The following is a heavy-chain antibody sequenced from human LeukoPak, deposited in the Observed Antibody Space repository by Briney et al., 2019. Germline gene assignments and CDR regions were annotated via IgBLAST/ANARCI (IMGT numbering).Heavy chain of an antibody. D-gene: IGHD3-22*01. CDR3: ARGYYSDSSGYYPI. CDR2: MNPNSGGT. CDR1: GYTFTGYY. Sequence: GASVKVSCKASGYTFTGYYVHWVRQAPGQGLEWMGWMNPNSGGTNSAQKFQGRVTMTRDTSISTAYMEPSSLRSDDTAVYYCARGYYSDSSGYYPIWGQGTLVTVSS. J-gene: IGHJ4*02. V-gene: IGHV1-2*02.